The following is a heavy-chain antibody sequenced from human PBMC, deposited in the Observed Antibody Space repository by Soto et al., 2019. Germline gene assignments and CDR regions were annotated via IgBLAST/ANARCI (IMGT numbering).Heavy chain of an antibody. J-gene: IGHJ4*02. V-gene: IGHV3-53*01. Sequence: EVPLVESGGGLIQPGGSLRLSCAASGFTVSSNYMSWVRQAPGKGLEWVSVIYSGGSTYYADSVKGRFTISRDNSKNTLYLQMNSLRAEDTAVYYCARATHGDLPDYWGQGTLVTVSS. CDR2: IYSGGST. CDR1: GFTVSSNY. CDR3: ARATHGDLPDY. D-gene: IGHD4-17*01.